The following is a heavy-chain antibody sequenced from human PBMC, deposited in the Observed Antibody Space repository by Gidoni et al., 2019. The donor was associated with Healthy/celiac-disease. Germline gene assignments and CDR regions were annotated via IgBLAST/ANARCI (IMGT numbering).Heavy chain of an antibody. CDR3: ARDRGAIQYGLFDY. V-gene: IGHV3-48*04. CDR1: GFTFSSYS. Sequence: EVQLVESGGGLVQPGGSLRLSCAASGFTFSSYSMNWVRQAPGKGLEWVSYISSSSSNIYYADAVKGRFTISRDNAKNSLYLQMNSLRAEDTAVYYCARDRGAIQYGLFDYWGQGTLVTVSS. J-gene: IGHJ4*02. CDR2: ISSSSSNI. D-gene: IGHD4-4*01.